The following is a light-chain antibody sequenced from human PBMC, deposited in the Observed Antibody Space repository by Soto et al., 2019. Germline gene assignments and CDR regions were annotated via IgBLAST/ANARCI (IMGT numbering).Light chain of an antibody. CDR1: SSNIGTNY. J-gene: IGLJ2*01. CDR2: WSD. CDR3: VAWDDSLSGVL. V-gene: IGLV1-47*01. Sequence: QSVLTQPPSASGTPGQRVTISCSGSSSNIGTNYVYWFQHLPGTAPTLLMYWSDQRPSGVPDRFSASKSGTSVSLAISELRSEDEGDYYCVAWDDSLSGVLFGGGTKLTVL.